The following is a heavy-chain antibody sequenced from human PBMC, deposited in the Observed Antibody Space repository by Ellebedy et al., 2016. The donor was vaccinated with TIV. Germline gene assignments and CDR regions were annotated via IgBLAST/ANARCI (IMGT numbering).Heavy chain of an antibody. D-gene: IGHD3-10*01. CDR3: AKDLGDYFSSRSGGMDV. V-gene: IGHV1-69*13. CDR2: IIPSLGTP. Sequence: AASVKVSCKASGGTFSRYALNWVRQAPGQGLEWMGGIIPSLGTPVYAQKFQGRVTIIADEATSTVDREVSSLRFEDTAVYYCAKDLGDYFSSRSGGMDVWGQGTTVTVSS. J-gene: IGHJ6*02. CDR1: GGTFSRYA.